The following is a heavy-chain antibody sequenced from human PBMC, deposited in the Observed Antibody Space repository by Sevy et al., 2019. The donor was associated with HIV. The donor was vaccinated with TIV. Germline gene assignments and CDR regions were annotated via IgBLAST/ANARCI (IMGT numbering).Heavy chain of an antibody. Sequence: GGSLRLSCAAAGFNFNNYSMTWVRQAPGKGLEWVSAISFSGSKTYYAESVKGRFSISRDPSKNTLYLQMNNVRAADTAVYFCAKPPFMDFWNDYYSFYFDFWGQGTLVTVSS. V-gene: IGHV3-23*01. J-gene: IGHJ4*02. CDR3: AKPPFMDFWNDYYSFYFDF. CDR2: ISFSGSKT. D-gene: IGHD3-3*01. CDR1: GFNFNNYS.